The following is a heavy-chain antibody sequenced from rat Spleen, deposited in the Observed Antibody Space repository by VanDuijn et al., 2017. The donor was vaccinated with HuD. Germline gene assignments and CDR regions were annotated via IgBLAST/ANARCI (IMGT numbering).Heavy chain of an antibody. J-gene: IGHJ2*01. D-gene: IGHD4-2*01. CDR1: GFNFNDYW. V-gene: IGHV4-2*01. CDR3: ARETGGVEY. CDR2: INMDSSKI. Sequence: EVKLVESGGGLVQPGRSLTLSCAASGFNFNDYWMGWVRQAPGKELEWIGEINMDSSKINYIPSLRDKFTNSRDNAQNTLYLRMTKLGSEDTAVYYCARETGGVEYWGQGVMVTVSS.